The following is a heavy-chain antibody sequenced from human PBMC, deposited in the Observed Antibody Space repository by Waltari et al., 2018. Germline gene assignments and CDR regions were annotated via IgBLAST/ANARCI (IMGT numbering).Heavy chain of an antibody. J-gene: IGHJ4*02. CDR2: MYYSGRSGST. CDR1: GGSISSYY. V-gene: IGHV4-59*01. Sequence: QVQLQESGPGLVKPSETLSLTCTVPGGSISSYYWSWIRQPPGKGLEWIGYMYYSGRSGSTYYSPSLRNRVTISVDTSKNQFSLRLSSVTAADTAVYYCARGVTVAGPGNLDNWGQGTLVTVSS. D-gene: IGHD6-19*01. CDR3: ARGVTVAGPGNLDN.